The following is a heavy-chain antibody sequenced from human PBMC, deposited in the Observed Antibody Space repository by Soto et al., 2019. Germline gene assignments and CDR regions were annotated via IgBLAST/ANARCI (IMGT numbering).Heavy chain of an antibody. Sequence: QVQLQESGPGLVKPSQTLSLTCTVSGGSISRGGYYWSWIRQHPGKGLEWIGYIYYSGTTHYSPCRMSRLTISVDTSKNQFSLKLSAVTAADTAVYYCARTLVRGPYCFDYWGQGTLGTGSS. D-gene: IGHD3-10*01. CDR2: IYYSGTT. CDR3: ARTLVRGPYCFDY. CDR1: GGSISRGGYY. J-gene: IGHJ4*02. V-gene: IGHV4-31*03.